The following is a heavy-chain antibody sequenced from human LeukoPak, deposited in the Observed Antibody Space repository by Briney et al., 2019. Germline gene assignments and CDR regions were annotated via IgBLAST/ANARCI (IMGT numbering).Heavy chain of an antibody. J-gene: IGHJ5*02. CDR2: ISSSGSTI. Sequence: PGGSLRLSCAASGFTFSSYEMNWVRQAPGKGLEWVSYISSSGSTIYYADSVKGRFTISRDNAKNPLYLQMNSLRAEDTAVYYCARAVVVAAFGWFDPWGQGTLVTVSS. D-gene: IGHD2-15*01. V-gene: IGHV3-48*03. CDR1: GFTFSSYE. CDR3: ARAVVVAAFGWFDP.